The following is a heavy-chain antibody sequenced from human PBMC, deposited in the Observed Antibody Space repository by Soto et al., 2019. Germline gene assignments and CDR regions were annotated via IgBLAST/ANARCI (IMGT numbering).Heavy chain of an antibody. D-gene: IGHD3-10*01. CDR3: ARRFGEFAQYYFDY. Sequence: SETLSLTCAVSGGSFSGYYWSWIRQPPEKGLEWIGEINHSGSTNYNPSLKSRVTISVDTSKYQFSLKLSSVTAADTAVYYCARRFGEFAQYYFDYRGQGLMVTV. V-gene: IGHV4-34*01. CDR2: INHSGST. CDR1: GGSFSGYY. J-gene: IGHJ4*02.